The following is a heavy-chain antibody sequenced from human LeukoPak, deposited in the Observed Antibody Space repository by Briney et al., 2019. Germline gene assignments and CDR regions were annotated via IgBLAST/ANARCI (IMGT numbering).Heavy chain of an antibody. D-gene: IGHD3-22*01. V-gene: IGHV3-30*04. CDR3: AKAYNYYDSTDAFDI. CDR2: ILYDGSNK. CDR1: GFTFSSYA. J-gene: IGHJ3*02. Sequence: GGSPRLSCAASGFTFSSYAMHWVRQAPGKGLEWVANILYDGSNKYYADSVKGRFTISRDNSKNTLYLQMNSLRAEDTAVYYCAKAYNYYDSTDAFDIWGQGTMVTVSS.